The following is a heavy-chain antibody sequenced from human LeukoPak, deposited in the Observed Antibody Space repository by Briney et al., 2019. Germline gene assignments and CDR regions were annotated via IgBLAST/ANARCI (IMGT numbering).Heavy chain of an antibody. Sequence: SETLSLTCSVFGGSISRYYWSWIRQPPGKGLEWIGYTHYSGSTSYNPSLKSRVIISVDTSKNQLSMKLSSVTAADTAVYYCARDLDNSGWYVFDYWGQGNLVTVSS. CDR3: ARDLDNSGWYVFDY. J-gene: IGHJ4*02. CDR2: THYSGST. CDR1: GGSISRYY. V-gene: IGHV4-59*01. D-gene: IGHD6-19*01.